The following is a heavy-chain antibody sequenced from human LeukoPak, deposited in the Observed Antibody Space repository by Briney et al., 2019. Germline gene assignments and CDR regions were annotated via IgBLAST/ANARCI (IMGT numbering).Heavy chain of an antibody. CDR3: AKDVDYYDSSGVGYFDY. V-gene: IGHV3-30*16. J-gene: IGHJ4*02. CDR1: GYTFTGYY. Sequence: KVSCKASGYTFTGYYMHWVRQAPGQGLEWVAVISHDGSVKSYGDFVKGRFTVSRDNSKNTLFLEMNSLRAEDTAMYYCAKDVDYYDSSGVGYFDYWGQGTLVTVSS. CDR2: ISHDGSVK. D-gene: IGHD3-22*01.